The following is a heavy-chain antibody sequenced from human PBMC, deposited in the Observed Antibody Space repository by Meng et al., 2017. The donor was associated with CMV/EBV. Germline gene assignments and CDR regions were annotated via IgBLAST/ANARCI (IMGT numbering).Heavy chain of an antibody. Sequence: SVKVSCKASGGTFSSYAISWVRQAPGQGLEWMGGIIPILGIANYAQKFQGRVTITADKSTSTAYMELSSLGSEDTAVSYCAGGYYGSGLDYWGQGTLVTVSS. V-gene: IGHV1-69*10. CDR3: AGGYYGSGLDY. J-gene: IGHJ4*02. CDR1: GGTFSSYA. D-gene: IGHD3-10*01. CDR2: IIPILGIA.